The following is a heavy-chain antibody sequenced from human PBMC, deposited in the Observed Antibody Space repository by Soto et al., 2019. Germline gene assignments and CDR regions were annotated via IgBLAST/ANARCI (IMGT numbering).Heavy chain of an antibody. CDR3: ARVRGYSYGYDY. CDR2: ISSSSSYI. Sequence: ESGGGLVKPGGSLRLSCAASGFTFSSYSMTWVRQAPGKGLEWVSSISSSSSYIYYADSVKGRFTISRDNAKNSLYLQMNSLRAEDTAVYYCARVRGYSYGYDYWGQGTLVTVSS. D-gene: IGHD5-18*01. CDR1: GFTFSSYS. V-gene: IGHV3-21*01. J-gene: IGHJ4*02.